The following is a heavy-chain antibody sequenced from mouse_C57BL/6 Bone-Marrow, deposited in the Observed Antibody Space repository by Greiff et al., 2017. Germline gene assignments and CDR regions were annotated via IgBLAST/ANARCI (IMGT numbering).Heavy chain of an antibody. CDR2: IDPSASYT. CDR1: GYTFTSYW. Sequence: QVQLQQPGAELVMPGASVKLSCKASGYTFTSYWMHWVKQRPGQGLEWIGEIDPSASYTNYNQKFKGKSPLTVDKSSSTAYMQLSSLTSEDYAVYYCAREGDYAVAMDYWGQGTSVTVSS. J-gene: IGHJ4*01. CDR3: AREGDYAVAMDY. V-gene: IGHV1-69*01. D-gene: IGHD2-4*01.